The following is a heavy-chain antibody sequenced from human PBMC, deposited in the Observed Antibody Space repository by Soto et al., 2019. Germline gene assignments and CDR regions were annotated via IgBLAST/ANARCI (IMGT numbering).Heavy chain of an antibody. CDR3: ARGVSRSYSSSWYMEGIYNWFDP. J-gene: IGHJ5*02. CDR1: GGSISSGGYS. D-gene: IGHD6-13*01. V-gene: IGHV4-61*08. Sequence: PSETLSLTCAVSGGSISSGGYSWSWIRQPPGKGLEWIGYIYYSGSTNYNPSLKSRVTISVDTSKNQFSLKLSSVTAADTAVYYCARGVSRSYSSSWYMEGIYNWFDPWGQGTLVTVSS. CDR2: IYYSGST.